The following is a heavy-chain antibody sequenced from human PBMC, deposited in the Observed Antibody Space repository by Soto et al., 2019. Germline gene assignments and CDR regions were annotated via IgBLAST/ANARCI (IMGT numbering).Heavy chain of an antibody. V-gene: IGHV1-2*04. J-gene: IGHJ6*03. CDR2: INPNSGGT. Sequence: ASVKVSCKASGYTFTGYYMHWVRQAPGQGLEWMGWINPNSGGTNYAQKFQGWVTMTRDTSISTAYMELSRLRSDGTAVYYCARETVVVVAATPYYYYYMDVWGKGTTVTVSS. CDR1: GYTFTGYY. CDR3: ARETVVVVAATPYYYYYMDV. D-gene: IGHD2-15*01.